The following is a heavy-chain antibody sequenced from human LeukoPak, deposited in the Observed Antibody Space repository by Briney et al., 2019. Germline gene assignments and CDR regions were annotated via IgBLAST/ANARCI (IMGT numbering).Heavy chain of an antibody. J-gene: IGHJ4*02. Sequence: SETLSLTCTVSGGSISSYYWSWIRQPAGKGLEWIGRIYTSGSTNYNPSLKSRVTMSVDTSKNQFSLKLSSVTAADTAVYYCVRTEVSSGSEDYWGQGTLVTVSS. CDR1: GGSISSYY. D-gene: IGHD6-19*01. CDR2: IYTSGST. CDR3: VRTEVSSGSEDY. V-gene: IGHV4-4*07.